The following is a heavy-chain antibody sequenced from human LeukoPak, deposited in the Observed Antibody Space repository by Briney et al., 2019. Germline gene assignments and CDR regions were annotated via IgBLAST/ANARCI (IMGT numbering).Heavy chain of an antibody. V-gene: IGHV4-59*02. J-gene: IGHJ2*01. D-gene: IGHD4-23*01. CDR2: MYYSGST. CDR3: AREANSPTARYWYFDL. Sequence: SETLSLTCTVSGGSVSSYYWSWVRQPPGQRLEWLGYMYYSGSTSYNPSLKSRVTRSLDTSGDQFSLKLNSVTAAVTAVYYCAREANSPTARYWYFDLWGRGTLVTVSS. CDR1: GGSVSSYY.